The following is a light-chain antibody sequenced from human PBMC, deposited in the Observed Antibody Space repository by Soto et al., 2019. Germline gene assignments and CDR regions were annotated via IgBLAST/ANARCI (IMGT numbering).Light chain of an antibody. J-gene: IGKJ1*01. CDR3: QQYCTSPRT. CDR1: QSVSSSC. CDR2: DAS. Sequence: EIVLTQSPGTLSLSPGERATLSCRASQSVSSSCLAWYQQKPGQAPRLLIYDASSRATGIPDRFSGSGSGTDFTLTISRLEPEDFAVDYCQQYCTSPRTFGQGTKVEIK. V-gene: IGKV3-20*01.